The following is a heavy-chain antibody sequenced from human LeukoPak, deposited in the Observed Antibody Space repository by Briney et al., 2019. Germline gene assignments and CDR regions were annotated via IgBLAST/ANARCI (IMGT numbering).Heavy chain of an antibody. CDR2: IKSKTDGGTT. D-gene: IGHD3-3*01. J-gene: IGHJ4*02. Sequence: GGSLRLSCAASGFTFSNAWMSWVRQAPGKGLEWVGRIKSKTDGGTTDYAAPVKGRFTISRDDSKNTLYLQMNSLKTEDTAVYYCTTVGGGVVTPPADYWGQGTLVTVSS. V-gene: IGHV3-15*01. CDR3: TTVGGGVVTPPADY. CDR1: GFTFSNAW.